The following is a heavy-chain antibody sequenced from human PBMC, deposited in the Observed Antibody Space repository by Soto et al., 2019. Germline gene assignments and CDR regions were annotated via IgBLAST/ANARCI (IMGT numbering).Heavy chain of an antibody. CDR2: INAGNGNT. Sequence: GASVKVSCKASGYTFTSYGMHWVRQAPGQRLEWMGWINAGNGNTKYSQKFQSRVTITRDTSASTAYMELSSLRSEDTAVYYCARPQGPSYYYYGMDVWGQGTTVTVSS. J-gene: IGHJ6*02. CDR3: ARPQGPSYYYYGMDV. CDR1: GYTFTSYG. V-gene: IGHV1-3*01.